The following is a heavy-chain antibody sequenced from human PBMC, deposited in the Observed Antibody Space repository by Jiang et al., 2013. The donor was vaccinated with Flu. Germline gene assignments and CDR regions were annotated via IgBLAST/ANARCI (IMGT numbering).Heavy chain of an antibody. CDR2: IYDSGYT. D-gene: IGHD3-16*01. CDR3: ARQGAFRTSPQFDP. Sequence: PGLVKPSETLSLTCTVSGGSVSSGTYYWSWIRQPPGKGLEWIGYIYDSGYTNYNPSLKSRVTMSVDTSKIQFSLMLSSVTAADTAVYYCARQGAFRTSPQFDPWGQGTLVTVSS. J-gene: IGHJ5*02. CDR1: GGSVSSGTYY. V-gene: IGHV4-61*01.